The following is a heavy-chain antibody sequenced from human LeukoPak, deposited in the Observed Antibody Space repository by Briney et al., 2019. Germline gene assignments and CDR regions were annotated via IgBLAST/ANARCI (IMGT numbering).Heavy chain of an antibody. V-gene: IGHV4-4*07. D-gene: IGHD1-26*01. Sequence: SETLSLTCTVSGGSISSYYWSWIRQPAGKGLEWIGRIYTSGSTNYNPSLKSRVTMSVDTSKNQFSLKLSSVTAADTAVYYCARGRPHIVGATTGSFDPWGQGTLVTVSS. CDR3: ARGRPHIVGATTGSFDP. CDR2: IYTSGST. CDR1: GGSISSYY. J-gene: IGHJ5*02.